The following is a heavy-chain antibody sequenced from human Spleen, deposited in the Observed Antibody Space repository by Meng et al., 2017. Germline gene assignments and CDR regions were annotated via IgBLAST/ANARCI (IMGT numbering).Heavy chain of an antibody. CDR1: GFTFDDNA. Sequence: SLKISCAASGFTFDDNAMHWVRQAPGKGLEWVSGISWNSGRIAYAASVKGRFTISRDNLKNTLYLQMNSLRADDTAMYYCAGSGSSWFELEYWGQGTLVTVSS. CDR2: ISWNSGRI. V-gene: IGHV3-9*01. CDR3: AGSGSSWFELEY. D-gene: IGHD6-13*01. J-gene: IGHJ4*02.